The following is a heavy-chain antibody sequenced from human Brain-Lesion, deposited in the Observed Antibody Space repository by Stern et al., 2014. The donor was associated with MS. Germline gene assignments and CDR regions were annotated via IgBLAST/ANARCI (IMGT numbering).Heavy chain of an antibody. CDR3: AEGGSYGFVY. CDR1: GNTFTNRY. D-gene: IGHD4-17*01. J-gene: IGHJ4*02. CDR2: ITPFTGNT. V-gene: IGHV1-45*02. Sequence: QLVESGAEVKKTGSSVKVSCQASGNTFTNRYLHWVRQAPGQALEWMGWITPFTGNTNYAQNFQDRVTITMDRSMSTAYMDLSSLRSDDTAIYVCAEGGSYGFVYWGQGTLVTVSS.